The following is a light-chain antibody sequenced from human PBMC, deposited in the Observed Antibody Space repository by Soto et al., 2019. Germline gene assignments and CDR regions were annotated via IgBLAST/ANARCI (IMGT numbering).Light chain of an antibody. CDR1: SSNIGSNT. CDR2: GNN. CDR3: AAWDGSLNGWV. Sequence: QSVLTQPPSASGTPGQRVTISCSGSSSNIGSNTVNWYQQLPGAAPKLLMYGNNQRPSGVPDRFSGSRFGTSASLAISGLQSEDESDYYCAAWDGSLNGWVFGGGTKVTVL. J-gene: IGLJ3*02. V-gene: IGLV1-44*01.